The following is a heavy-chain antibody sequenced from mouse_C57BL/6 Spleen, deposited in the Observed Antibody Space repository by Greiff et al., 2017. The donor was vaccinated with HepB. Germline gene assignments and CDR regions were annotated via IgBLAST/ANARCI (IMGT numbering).Heavy chain of an antibody. CDR2: IYPGSGNT. CDR3: AMDYGSSYGYFDV. Sequence: VQLQQSGPELVKPGASVKISCKASGYSFTSYYIHWVKQRPGQGLEWIGWIYPGSGNTKYNEKFKGKATLTADTSSSTAYMQLSSLTSEDSAVYYCAMDYGSSYGYFDVWGTGTTVTVSS. J-gene: IGHJ1*03. CDR1: GYSFTSYY. D-gene: IGHD1-1*01. V-gene: IGHV1-66*01.